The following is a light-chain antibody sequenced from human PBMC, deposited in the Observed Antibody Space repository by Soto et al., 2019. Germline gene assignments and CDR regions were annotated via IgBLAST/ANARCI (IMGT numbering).Light chain of an antibody. CDR1: QSVSSSY. Sequence: EIVLTQSPGTLSLSPGERATLSCRASQSVSSSYLAWYQQKPGQAPRLLIYGASSRATGIPDRFSGSGSGTDFTLTISRLEPEGFAVYYCQQYGSLTFTFCPGTKVDIK. J-gene: IGKJ3*01. CDR2: GAS. V-gene: IGKV3-20*01. CDR3: QQYGSLTFT.